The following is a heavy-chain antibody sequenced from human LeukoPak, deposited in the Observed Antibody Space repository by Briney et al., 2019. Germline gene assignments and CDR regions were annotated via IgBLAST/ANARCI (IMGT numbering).Heavy chain of an antibody. J-gene: IGHJ6*03. D-gene: IGHD3-10*01. Sequence: ASVKVSCKASGYTFTSYYMHWVRQAPGQGLEWMGIINPSGGSTSYAQKFQGRVTMTRDMSTRTVYMELSSLRSEDTAVYYCAREAYASGSFRTDYYYMDVWGKGTTVTISS. CDR2: INPSGGST. CDR3: AREAYASGSFRTDYYYMDV. V-gene: IGHV1-46*01. CDR1: GYTFTSYY.